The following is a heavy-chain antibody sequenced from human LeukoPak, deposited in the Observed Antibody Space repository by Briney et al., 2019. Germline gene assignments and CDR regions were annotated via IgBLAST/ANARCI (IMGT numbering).Heavy chain of an antibody. J-gene: IGHJ4*02. CDR1: GGTFSSYA. CDR3: ARGPLATGDRYFDY. V-gene: IGHV1-69*05. D-gene: IGHD7-27*01. CDR2: IIPIFGTA. Sequence: SVRVSCKASGGTFSSYAISWVRQAPGQGLEWMGGIIPIFGTANYAQKFQGRVTITTDESTSTAYMELSSLRSEDTAVYYCARGPLATGDRYFDYWGQGTLVTVSS.